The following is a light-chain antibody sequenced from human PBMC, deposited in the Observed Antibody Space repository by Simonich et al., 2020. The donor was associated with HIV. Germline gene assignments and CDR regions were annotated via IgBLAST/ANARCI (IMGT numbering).Light chain of an antibody. V-gene: IGLV3-10*01. Sequence: SYELTQPPSVSVSPGQTARITCSADALTKKYSYWSQQKSGQAPVLVIFEDTQRPSGIPGRFSGSSSGTVATLTISGAQVEDEADYYCYSTDSSANHRVFGGGSKLTVL. CDR1: ALTKKY. J-gene: IGLJ3*02. CDR2: EDT. CDR3: YSTDSSANHRV.